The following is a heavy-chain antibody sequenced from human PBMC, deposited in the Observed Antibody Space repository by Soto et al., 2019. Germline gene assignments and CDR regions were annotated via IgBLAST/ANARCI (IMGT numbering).Heavy chain of an antibody. J-gene: IGHJ6*02. CDR1: GGSFSGYY. D-gene: IGHD3-3*01. Sequence: ASETLSLTCAVYGGSFSGYYWSWIRQPPGKGLEWIGEINHSGSTNYNPSLKSRVTISVDTSKNQFSLKLSSVTAADTAVYYCARESLRFLAVWGQGTTVTVSS. CDR2: INHSGST. V-gene: IGHV4-34*01. CDR3: ARESLRFLAV.